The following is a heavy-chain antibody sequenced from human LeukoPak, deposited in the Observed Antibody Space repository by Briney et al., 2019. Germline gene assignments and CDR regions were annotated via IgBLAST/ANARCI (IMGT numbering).Heavy chain of an antibody. D-gene: IGHD1-26*01. CDR2: ISSSSSTI. J-gene: IGHJ4*02. Sequence: PGGSLRLSCAASGFTFSSYSMNWVRQAPGKGLEWVSCISSSSSTIYYADSVKGRFTISRDNAKNSLYLQMNSLRAEDTAVYYCARARIVGATNYWGQGTLVTVSS. CDR1: GFTFSSYS. CDR3: ARARIVGATNY. V-gene: IGHV3-48*01.